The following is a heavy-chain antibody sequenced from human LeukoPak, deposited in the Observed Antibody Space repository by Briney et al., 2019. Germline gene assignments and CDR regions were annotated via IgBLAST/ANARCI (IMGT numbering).Heavy chain of an antibody. D-gene: IGHD6-19*01. J-gene: IGHJ4*02. CDR3: ARDPPVAGTM. CDR1: GFTVSGNY. CDR2: IDSSSSTI. V-gene: IGHV3-48*01. Sequence: GGSLRLSCAVSGFTVSGNYMSWVRQAPGKGLEWVSYIDSSSSTIHYADSVKGRFIISRDNAKNSLYLQMNSLRAEDTAVYYCARDPPVAGTMWGQGTLVTVSS.